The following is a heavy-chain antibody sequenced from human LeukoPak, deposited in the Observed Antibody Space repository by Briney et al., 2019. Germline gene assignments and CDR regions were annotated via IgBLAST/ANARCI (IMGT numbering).Heavy chain of an antibody. Sequence: PSETLSLTCTVSGGSISSYYWSWIRQPPGKGLEWIGYTYYSGSTNYNPSLKSRVTISVDTSKNQFSLKLSSVTAADTAVYYCARLTAVAGSGWFDPWGQGTLVTVSS. V-gene: IGHV4-59*08. D-gene: IGHD6-19*01. CDR3: ARLTAVAGSGWFDP. J-gene: IGHJ5*02. CDR1: GGSISSYY. CDR2: TYYSGST.